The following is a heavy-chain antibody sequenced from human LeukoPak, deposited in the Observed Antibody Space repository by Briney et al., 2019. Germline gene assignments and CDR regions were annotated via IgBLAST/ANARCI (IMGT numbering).Heavy chain of an antibody. Sequence: SVKVSCKASGGTFISYAISWVRQAPGQGLEWMGGIIPIFGTANYAQKFQGRVTITADESTSTAYMELSSLRSEDTAVYYCAREVGRYCSSTSCESDAFDIWGQGTMVTVSS. CDR2: IIPIFGTA. CDR1: GGTFISYA. J-gene: IGHJ3*02. V-gene: IGHV1-69*13. D-gene: IGHD2-2*01. CDR3: AREVGRYCSSTSCESDAFDI.